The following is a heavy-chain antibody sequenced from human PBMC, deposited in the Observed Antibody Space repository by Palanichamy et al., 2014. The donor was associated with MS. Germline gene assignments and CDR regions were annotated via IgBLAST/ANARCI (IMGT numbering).Heavy chain of an antibody. CDR1: GFTFSSYA. Sequence: VQPGRSLRLSCTASGFTFSSYAIHWSARLQARAGVVAVISYDGSNKYYAESVKGRFTISRDNSKNTLYLQMNSLRSEDTAVYYCASCMSYCGGENYYYYYAMDVWGLGTTVTVSS. D-gene: IGHD2-21*01. CDR3: ASCMSYCGGENYYYYYAMDV. CDR2: ISYDGSNK. V-gene: IGHV3-30-3*01. J-gene: IGHJ6*02.